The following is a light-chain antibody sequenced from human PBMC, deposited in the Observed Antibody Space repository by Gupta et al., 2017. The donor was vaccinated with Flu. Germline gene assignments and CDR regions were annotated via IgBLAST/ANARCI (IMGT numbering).Light chain of an antibody. V-gene: IGKV2-24*01. CDR1: QSLLHSDGNTY. CDR2: QGS. J-gene: IGKJ1*01. CDR3: RQGKQFPWT. Sequence: DIVMTQTPLSSPVTLGQPASIACRSSQSLLHSDGNTYLSWLHQRPGQPLRLLIYQGSNRCSGGPDRFSGSGAGTYFTLKISRVEAEDVGVYYCRQGKQFPWTFGQGTKVEIK.